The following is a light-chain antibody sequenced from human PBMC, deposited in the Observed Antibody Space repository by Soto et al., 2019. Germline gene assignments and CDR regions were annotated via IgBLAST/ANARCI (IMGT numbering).Light chain of an antibody. J-gene: IGKJ3*01. V-gene: IGKV1-33*01. CDR1: QGISKF. CDR3: QRYDNRPFT. Sequence: DIQMTQSPYSLSASVGDRVSFTCQASQGISKFLNWYQHKPGQAPSLLIYDASKSQFGVPSRFSGSGSGTDFTFTISSLQPEDNATYYCQRYDNRPFTFGPVTNVDIK. CDR2: DAS.